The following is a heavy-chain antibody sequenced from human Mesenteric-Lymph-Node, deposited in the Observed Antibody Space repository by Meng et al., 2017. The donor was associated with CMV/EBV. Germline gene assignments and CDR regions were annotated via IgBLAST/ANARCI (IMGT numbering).Heavy chain of an antibody. CDR3: ARDYGSGTGTFDF. V-gene: IGHV4-31*03. CDR1: GSSIGSRGYY. J-gene: IGHJ4*02. Sequence: TVAGSSIGSRGYYWSWIRQHPGQGLEWIGSIFYSGNTYYNPALKSRVTLSVDTSKNEFSVKLTSVTAADTAVYYCARDYGSGTGTFDFWGQGSLVTVSS. D-gene: IGHD3-10*01. CDR2: IFYSGNT.